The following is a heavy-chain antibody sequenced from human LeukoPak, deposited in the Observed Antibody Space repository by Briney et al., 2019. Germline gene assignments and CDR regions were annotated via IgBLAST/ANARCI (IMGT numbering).Heavy chain of an antibody. J-gene: IGHJ3*02. CDR2: ISSSSSYV. CDR1: GFTFSSYS. Sequence: GGSLRLSCAASGFTFSSYSMNWVRQAPGKGLEWVSSISSSSSYVYYADSVKGRFTISRDNAKNSLYLQMNSLRAEDTAVYYCARDLKRRVYYDSSGSDDAFDIWGQGTMVTVSS. V-gene: IGHV3-21*01. D-gene: IGHD3-22*01. CDR3: ARDLKRRVYYDSSGSDDAFDI.